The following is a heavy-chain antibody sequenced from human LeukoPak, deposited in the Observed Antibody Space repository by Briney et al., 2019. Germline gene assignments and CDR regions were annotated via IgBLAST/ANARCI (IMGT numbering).Heavy chain of an antibody. D-gene: IGHD3-3*01. CDR2: IRSKAYGGTT. J-gene: IGHJ4*02. CDR1: GFTFGDYA. V-gene: IGHV3-49*04. CDR3: TREGVDYFDY. Sequence: PGRSLRLSCTASGFTFGDYAMSWVRQAPGKGLEWVGFIRSKAYGGTTEYAASVKGRFTISRDDSKSIAYLQMNGLKTEDTAVYYCTREGVDYFDYWGQGTLVTVSS.